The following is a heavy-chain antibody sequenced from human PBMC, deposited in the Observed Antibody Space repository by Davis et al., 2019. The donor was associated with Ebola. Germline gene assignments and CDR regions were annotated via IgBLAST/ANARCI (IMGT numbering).Heavy chain of an antibody. J-gene: IGHJ4*02. D-gene: IGHD2-21*02. Sequence: ASVKVSCKASGYSFTSYTMQWVRQAPGQGLEWMGWIKVGNGDTKYSRKFQDRVIFTRDTSASTAYMEVRSLRSEDTAIYYCATAIDIAAFEFWGQGALVTVSS. CDR3: ATAIDIAAFEF. CDR1: GYSFTSYT. V-gene: IGHV1-3*01. CDR2: IKVGNGDT.